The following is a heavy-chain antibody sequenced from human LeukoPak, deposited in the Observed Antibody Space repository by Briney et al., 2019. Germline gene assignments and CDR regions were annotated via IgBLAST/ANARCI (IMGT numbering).Heavy chain of an antibody. V-gene: IGHV4-30-2*01. CDR1: GGSISSGGYS. J-gene: IGHJ4*02. CDR3: ARAPVPLHEGHYFDY. Sequence: PSQTLSLTCAVSGGSISSGGYSWSWIRQPPGKGLEWMGYIYHSGSTYYNPSLKSRVTISVDRSKNQFSLKLSSVTAADTAVYYCARAPVPLHEGHYFDYWGQGTLVTVSS. CDR2: IYHSGST.